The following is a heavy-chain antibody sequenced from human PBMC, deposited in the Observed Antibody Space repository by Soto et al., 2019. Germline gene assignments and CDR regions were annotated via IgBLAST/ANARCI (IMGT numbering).Heavy chain of an antibody. CDR1: GGSVSSGSYY. CDR2: IYYSGST. CDR3: ARAHPYNWFDP. Sequence: QVQLQESGPGLVKPSETLSLTCTVSGGSVSSGSYYWSWIRQPPGKGLEWIGYIYYSGSTNYNPSLKSRLTISVDTSKNQFSLKLSSVTAADTAVYYCARAHPYNWFDPWGQGTLVTVSS. J-gene: IGHJ5*02. V-gene: IGHV4-61*01.